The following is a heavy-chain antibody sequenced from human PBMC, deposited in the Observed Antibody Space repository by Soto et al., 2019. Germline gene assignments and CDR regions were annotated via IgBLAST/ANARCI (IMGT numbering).Heavy chain of an antibody. V-gene: IGHV1-58*01. J-gene: IGHJ6*02. CDR2: IVVGSGNT. CDR1: GFTFTSSA. Sequence: ASVKVSCKASGFTFTSSAVQWVRQARGQRLEWIGWIVVGSGNTNCAQKFQERVTITRDMSTSTAYMELSSLRSEDTAVYYCAATVYGCYDSSGYYHYYYYGMDVWGQGTTVTVSS. CDR3: AATVYGCYDSSGYYHYYYYGMDV. D-gene: IGHD3-22*01.